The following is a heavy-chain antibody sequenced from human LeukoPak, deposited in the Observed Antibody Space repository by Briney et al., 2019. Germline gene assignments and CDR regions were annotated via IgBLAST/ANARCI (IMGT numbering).Heavy chain of an antibody. CDR3: AKDGSSITMVRGVIISYGMDV. D-gene: IGHD3-10*01. V-gene: IGHV3-30*18. Sequence: GRSLRLSCAASGFTFSSYGMHWVRQAPGKELEWVAVISYGGSNKYYADSVKGRFTISRDNSKNTLYLQMNSLRAEDTAVYYCAKDGSSITMVRGVIISYGMDVWGQGTTVTVSS. J-gene: IGHJ6*02. CDR2: ISYGGSNK. CDR1: GFTFSSYG.